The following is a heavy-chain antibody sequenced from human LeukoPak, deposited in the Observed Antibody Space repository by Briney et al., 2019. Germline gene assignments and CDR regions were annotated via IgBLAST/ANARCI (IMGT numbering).Heavy chain of an antibody. V-gene: IGHV1-8*02. CDR3: ATNFLHCSGGSCYSSHFDY. CDR2: MNPNSGNT. J-gene: IGHJ4*02. CDR1: GYTFTSYA. Sequence: ASVKVSCKASGYTFTSYAMHWVRQAPGQRLEWMGWMNPNSGNTGYAQKFQGRVTMTRNTSISTAYMELSSLRSEDTAVYYCATNFLHCSGGSCYSSHFDYWGQGTLVTVSS. D-gene: IGHD2-15*01.